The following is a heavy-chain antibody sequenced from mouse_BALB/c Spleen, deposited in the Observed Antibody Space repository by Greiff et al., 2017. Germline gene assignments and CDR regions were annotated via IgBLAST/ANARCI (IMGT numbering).Heavy chain of an antibody. CDR3: ARDTFYYFDY. Sequence: DVMLVESGGGLVQPGGSRKLSCAASGFTFSSFGMHWVRQAPEKGLEWVAYISSGSSTIYYADTVKGRFTISRDNPKNTLFLQMTSLRSEDTAMYYCARDTFYYFDYWGQGTTLTVSS. CDR1: GFTFSSFG. CDR2: ISSGSSTI. J-gene: IGHJ2*01. V-gene: IGHV5-17*02.